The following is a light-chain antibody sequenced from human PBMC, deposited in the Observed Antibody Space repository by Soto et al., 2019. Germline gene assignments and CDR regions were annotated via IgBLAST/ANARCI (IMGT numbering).Light chain of an antibody. CDR3: QHRSTWPGTWT. CDR2: GAS. Sequence: EIVMTQSPATLSVSPGERATLSCRASQSIGIYLTWYRQKPGQAPRLLIYGASNRATGIPARFSGSGSGTDFTLTITSLEPEDFAVYYCQHRSTWPGTWTFGQGTKVEVK. V-gene: IGKV3-11*01. CDR1: QSIGIY. J-gene: IGKJ1*01.